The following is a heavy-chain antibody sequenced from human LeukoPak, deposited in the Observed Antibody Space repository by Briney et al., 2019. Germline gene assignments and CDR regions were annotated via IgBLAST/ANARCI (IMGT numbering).Heavy chain of an antibody. CDR2: ISYDGSNK. Sequence: PGGSLRLSCAASGFTFSSYAMHWVRQAPGKGLEWVAVISYDGSNKYYADSVKGRFTISRDNSKNTLYLQMNSLGAEDTAVYYCARSSWGFDYFDYWGQGTLVTVSS. J-gene: IGHJ4*02. D-gene: IGHD6-13*01. V-gene: IGHV3-30-3*01. CDR1: GFTFSSYA. CDR3: ARSSWGFDYFDY.